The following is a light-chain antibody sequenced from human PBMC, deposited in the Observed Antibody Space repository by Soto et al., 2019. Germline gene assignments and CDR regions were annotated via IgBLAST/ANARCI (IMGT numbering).Light chain of an antibody. CDR3: QQYYSTPYT. V-gene: IGKV4-1*01. J-gene: IGKJ2*01. CDR2: WAS. CDR1: QSVLFSSNNQNY. Sequence: DIVMTQSPDSLAVSLGERATVNCKSSQSVLFSSNNQNYLAWYQQKPGQPPKLLIYWASIRESGVPDRFSGSGSVTDFTLTISSLQAEDVAVYYCQQYYSTPYTFGQGTKLEIK.